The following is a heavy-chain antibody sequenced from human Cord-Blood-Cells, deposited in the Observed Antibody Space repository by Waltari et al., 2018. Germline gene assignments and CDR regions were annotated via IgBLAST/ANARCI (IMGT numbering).Heavy chain of an antibody. Sequence: EVQLVETGGGLIQPGGSLRLSWSASGFTVSSNYMSWVRPAPGKGLEGVSVSWSGGSTYYADSVKGRFTTSRDNSKNTLYLQMNSLRAEDTAVYYCARVLELRAFDIWGQGTMVTVSS. CDR2: SWSGGST. V-gene: IGHV3-53*02. CDR3: ARVLELRAFDI. D-gene: IGHD1-7*01. CDR1: GFTVSSNY. J-gene: IGHJ3*02.